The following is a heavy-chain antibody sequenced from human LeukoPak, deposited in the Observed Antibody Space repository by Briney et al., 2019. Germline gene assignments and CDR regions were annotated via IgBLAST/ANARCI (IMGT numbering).Heavy chain of an antibody. J-gene: IGHJ4*02. Sequence: PSETLSLTCTVSGGSISSSSYYWGWIRQPPGKGLEWIGSIYYSGSTCYNPSLKSRVTISVDTSKNQFSLKLSSVTAADTAVYYCARDGPSCGGDCYPYFDYWGQGTLITVSS. D-gene: IGHD2-21*02. CDR3: ARDGPSCGGDCYPYFDY. CDR2: IYYSGST. CDR1: GGSISSSSYY. V-gene: IGHV4-39*07.